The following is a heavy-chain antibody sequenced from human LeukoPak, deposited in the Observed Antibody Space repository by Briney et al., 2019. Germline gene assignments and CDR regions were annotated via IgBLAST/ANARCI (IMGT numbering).Heavy chain of an antibody. V-gene: IGHV1-18*01. CDR2: ISAYNGNT. Sequence: ASVKVSCKASGYTFTSYGISWVRQAPGQGLEWMGWISAYNGNTNYAQKLQGRVTMTTDTSTSTAYMELRSLRSDDTAVYYCARSIAVAGKDNWFDPWGQGTLVTVSS. J-gene: IGHJ5*02. CDR3: ARSIAVAGKDNWFDP. D-gene: IGHD6-19*01. CDR1: GYTFTSYG.